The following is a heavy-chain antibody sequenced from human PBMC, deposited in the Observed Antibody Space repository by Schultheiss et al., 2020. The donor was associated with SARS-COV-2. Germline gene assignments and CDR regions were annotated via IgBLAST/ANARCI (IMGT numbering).Heavy chain of an antibody. CDR2: IRDKTNSYTT. V-gene: IGHV3-72*01. CDR3: ARGPLAGDAYDI. J-gene: IGHJ3*02. CDR1: GFTFSNAW. Sequence: GGSLRLSCAASGFTFSNAWMSWVRQAPGKGLEWVGRIRDKTNSYTTEYAASVKGRFTVSRDDSKNSLYLQMNSLKTEDTAVYYCARGPLAGDAYDIWGQGTMVTVSS.